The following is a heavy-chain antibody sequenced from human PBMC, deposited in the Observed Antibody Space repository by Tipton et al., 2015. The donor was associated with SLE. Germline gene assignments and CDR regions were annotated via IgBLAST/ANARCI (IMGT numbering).Heavy chain of an antibody. Sequence: SLRLSCAASGFTFSSYAMHWVRQAPGKGLEYVSAISSNGGSTYYADSVKGRFTISRDNSKNTLYLQMGSLRAEDMAVYYCARGGYGDYDYWGQGTLVTVSS. CDR3: ARGGYGDYDY. V-gene: IGHV3-64*02. CDR2: ISSNGGST. D-gene: IGHD4-17*01. J-gene: IGHJ4*02. CDR1: GFTFSSYA.